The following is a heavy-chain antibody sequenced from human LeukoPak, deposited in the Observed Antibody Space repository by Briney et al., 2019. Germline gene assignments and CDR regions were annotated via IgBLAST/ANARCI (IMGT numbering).Heavy chain of an antibody. Sequence: GGSLRLSCAASGFTFSSYAMSWVRQAPGKGLEWVSTISGSGGSTYYADSVKGRFTISRDNSQNTLYLQMNSLRAEDTAVYYCAKDWAGSDKRYYFDYWGQGTLVTVSS. D-gene: IGHD5-24*01. CDR1: GFTFSSYA. CDR3: AKDWAGSDKRYYFDY. J-gene: IGHJ4*02. V-gene: IGHV3-23*01. CDR2: ISGSGGST.